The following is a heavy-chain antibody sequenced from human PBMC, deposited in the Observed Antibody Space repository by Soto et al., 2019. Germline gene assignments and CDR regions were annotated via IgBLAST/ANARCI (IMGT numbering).Heavy chain of an antibody. CDR1: GFTLSNFW. CDR2: IKEDGSEK. V-gene: IGHV3-7*03. J-gene: IGHJ4*02. CDR3: ASYRTLGC. Sequence: EVQLVESGGGLVQPGGSLRLSCAASGFTLSNFWMSWVRQAPGKGLEWVASIKEDGSEKTYVDSVKGRFTISRDNAQNSLYLQMKRLRVDDAAVYYCASYRTLGCWGQGTTVIVSS. D-gene: IGHD1-26*01.